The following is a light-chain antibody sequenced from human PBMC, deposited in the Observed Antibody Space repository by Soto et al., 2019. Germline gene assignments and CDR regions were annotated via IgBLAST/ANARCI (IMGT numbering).Light chain of an antibody. CDR1: QSVSSTY. J-gene: IGKJ5*01. CDR3: QQYAGSPPS. CDR2: GAS. V-gene: IGKV3-20*01. Sequence: EIVLTQSPGTLSLSPGETATLSCRASQSVSSTYLAWYQQKPGQAPGPLLYGASNRASGIPDRFAGSGSGTDFTLTISRLEPEDFAVYYCQQYAGSPPSFGQGTRLEI.